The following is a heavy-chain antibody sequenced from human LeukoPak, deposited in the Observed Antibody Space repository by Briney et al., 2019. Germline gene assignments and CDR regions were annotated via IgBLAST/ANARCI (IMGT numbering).Heavy chain of an antibody. CDR2: INRDGSST. Sequence: GGSLRLSCAASGFTFRSYWMHWVRQAPGKGLVWVSRINRDGSSTNYADSVKGRFTISRDDAKNTLYLQMNSLRAEDTAVYYCVRDDSSHFDYWGQGALVTVSS. J-gene: IGHJ4*02. CDR1: GFTFRSYW. D-gene: IGHD6-13*01. CDR3: VRDDSSHFDY. V-gene: IGHV3-74*01.